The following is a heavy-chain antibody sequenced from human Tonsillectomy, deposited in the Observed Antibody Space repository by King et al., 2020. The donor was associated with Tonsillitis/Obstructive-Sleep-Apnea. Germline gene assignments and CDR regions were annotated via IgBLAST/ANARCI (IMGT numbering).Heavy chain of an antibody. CDR2: IYYIGRT. V-gene: IGHV4-59*08. Sequence: QLQESGPGLVKPSETLSLTCSVSGASIDSYYWSWIRQPPGKGLEGFGYIYYIGRTEYNPSLKSRVTISVDTSKTQLSLRLTSVTAADTAVYYCARALRIVDYPTPFDNCGQGTLLSVSP. J-gene: IGHJ4*02. CDR1: GASIDSYY. CDR3: ARALRIVDYPTPFDN. D-gene: IGHD2-15*01.